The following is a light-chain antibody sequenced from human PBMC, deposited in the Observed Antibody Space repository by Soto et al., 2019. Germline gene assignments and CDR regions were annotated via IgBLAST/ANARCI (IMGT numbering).Light chain of an antibody. CDR3: SSYTSSRIRV. CDR1: SSDIGAYNY. J-gene: IGLJ3*02. V-gene: IGLV2-14*01. Sequence: QSVLTQPASVSGSPGQSITISCTGSSSDIGAYNYVSWYQQHPGKAPKLMIYDVTNRPSGLSNRFSGSKSGSTASLTISGRQAEDEADYYCSSYTSSRIRVFGGGTKLTVL. CDR2: DVT.